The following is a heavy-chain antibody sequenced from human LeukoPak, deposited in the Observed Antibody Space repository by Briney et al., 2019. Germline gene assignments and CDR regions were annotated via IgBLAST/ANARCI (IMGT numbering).Heavy chain of an antibody. CDR1: GFTFSSYS. D-gene: IGHD3-22*01. Sequence: PGGSLRLSCAAPGFTFSSYSMNWVCQAPGKGLEWVSSISSSSSYIYYADSVKGRFTISRDNAKNSLYLQMNSLRAEDTAVYYCARGVHYYDSSGYYIVWDYWGQGTLVTVSS. CDR2: ISSSSSYI. CDR3: ARGVHYYDSSGYYIVWDY. V-gene: IGHV3-21*01. J-gene: IGHJ4*02.